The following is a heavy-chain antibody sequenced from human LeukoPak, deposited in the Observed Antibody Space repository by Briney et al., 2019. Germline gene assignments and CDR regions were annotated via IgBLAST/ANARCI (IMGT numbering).Heavy chain of an antibody. CDR3: ARGITMIVVAKYFDY. D-gene: IGHD3-22*01. CDR1: GYTFTSYG. Sequence: ASVKVSCKASGYTFTSYGISWVRQAPGQGLEWMGWISAYNGNTNYAQKLQGRVTMTTDTSTSAAYMELRSLRSDDTAVYYCARGITMIVVAKYFDYWGQGTLVTVSS. CDR2: ISAYNGNT. V-gene: IGHV1-18*01. J-gene: IGHJ4*02.